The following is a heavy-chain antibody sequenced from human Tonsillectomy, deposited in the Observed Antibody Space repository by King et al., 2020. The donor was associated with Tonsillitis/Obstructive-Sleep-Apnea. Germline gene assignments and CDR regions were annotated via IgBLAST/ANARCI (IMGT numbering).Heavy chain of an antibody. Sequence: VQLVESGGGLVQPGGSLRLSCAASGFTFSSYSMNWVRQAPGKGLEWVSDISSSSSNIYYADSVKGRFTISRDNAKNSLYLQMNSLRAVDTAVYYCARDRVGYPLLSDYGGQGTLVTVSS. D-gene: IGHD6-25*01. CDR3: ARDRVGYPLLSDY. J-gene: IGHJ4*02. V-gene: IGHV3-48*01. CDR2: ISSSSSNI. CDR1: GFTFSSYS.